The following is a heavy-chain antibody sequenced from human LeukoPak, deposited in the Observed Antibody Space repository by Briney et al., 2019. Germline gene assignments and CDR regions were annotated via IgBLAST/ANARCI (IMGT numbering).Heavy chain of an antibody. Sequence: GGSLRLSCAASGFTFNNYAMTWVRQAPGRGLEWVSTISNSGGSTYYADSVKGRFTISRDNSKNTLYLQMNSLRAEDTAVYYCAGGDYLRGFDPWGQGTLVTVSS. V-gene: IGHV3-23*01. J-gene: IGHJ5*02. CDR2: ISNSGGST. D-gene: IGHD4-17*01. CDR3: AGGDYLRGFDP. CDR1: GFTFNNYA.